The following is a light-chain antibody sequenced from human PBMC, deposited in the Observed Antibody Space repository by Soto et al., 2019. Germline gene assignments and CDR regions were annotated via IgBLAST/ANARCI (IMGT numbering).Light chain of an antibody. J-gene: IGLJ7*01. CDR3: SSHAGINNFV. Sequence: QSVLTQPPSASGSPGQSVTISCTGTSSDVGGYNYVSWYQQHPGKAPKLIIYEVTNRPSGVPDRFSGSKSGNTASLTVSGLLAEDEADYYCSSHAGINNFVFGRGTQLTVL. CDR1: SSDVGGYNY. CDR2: EVT. V-gene: IGLV2-8*01.